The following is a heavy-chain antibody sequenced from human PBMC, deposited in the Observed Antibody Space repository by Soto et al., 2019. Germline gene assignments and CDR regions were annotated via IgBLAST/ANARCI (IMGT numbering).Heavy chain of an antibody. Sequence: QVQLVQSGAEVKKPGASVKVSCKASGYTFTSYGISWVRQAPGQGLEWMGWISGYNGNTNYAQKFQGSVALTTDTSTGAAYMELRSPRSEDTAVYYCARDGRNGGYLDYWGQGTLVTVSS. J-gene: IGHJ4*02. CDR2: ISGYNGNT. CDR3: ARDGRNGGYLDY. V-gene: IGHV1-18*01. CDR1: GYTFTSYG. D-gene: IGHD2-8*01.